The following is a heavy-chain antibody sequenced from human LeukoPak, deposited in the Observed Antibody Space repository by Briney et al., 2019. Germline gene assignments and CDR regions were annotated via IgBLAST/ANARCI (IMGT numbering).Heavy chain of an antibody. J-gene: IGHJ3*02. CDR1: GYTFTGYY. CDR2: INPKSGGT. CDR3: ARNLWFGESSDAFDM. D-gene: IGHD3-10*01. V-gene: IGHV1-2*02. Sequence: ASVKVSCKASGYTFTGYYMHWVRQAPGQGLEWMGGINPKSGGTNYAQKFQGRVTMTRDTSISTAYMDMSSLRSDDTAVYYCARNLWFGESSDAFDMWGQGTMVTVSS.